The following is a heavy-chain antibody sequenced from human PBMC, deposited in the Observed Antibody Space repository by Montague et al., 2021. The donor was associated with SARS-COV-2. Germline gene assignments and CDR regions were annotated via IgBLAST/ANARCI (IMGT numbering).Heavy chain of an antibody. CDR2: IYHSGNT. V-gene: IGHV4-59*01. Sequence: SETLSLTCSVSGGSISGYYWSWIRQPPGKGLEWIGYIYHSGNTKYNPSLKSRVSISVDTSKNQFSLRLSSVTAADTAVYYCAREYRIELWQTNWYLGLRGRGTLVTVSS. CDR1: GGSISGYY. D-gene: IGHD3-16*01. CDR3: AREYRIELWQTNWYLGL. J-gene: IGHJ2*01.